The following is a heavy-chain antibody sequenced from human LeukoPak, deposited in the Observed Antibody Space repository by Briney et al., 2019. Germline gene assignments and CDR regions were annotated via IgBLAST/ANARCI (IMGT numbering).Heavy chain of an antibody. CDR1: GYSFTSYW. CDR3: ASFSYYDSSGFDY. CDR2: IYPGDSDT. V-gene: IGHV5-51*01. D-gene: IGHD3-22*01. J-gene: IGHJ4*02. Sequence: GASLKISCQGSGYSFTSYWIGWVRQMHGKVLEWMGIIYPGDSDTRYCPSFQGQVTISADKSISTAYLQWSSLKASDTAMYYCASFSYYDSSGFDYWGQGTLVTVSS.